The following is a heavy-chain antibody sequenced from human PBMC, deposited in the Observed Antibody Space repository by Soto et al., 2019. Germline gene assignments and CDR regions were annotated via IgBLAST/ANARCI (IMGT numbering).Heavy chain of an antibody. Sequence: GGSLRLSCAVSGFTVSSDYMSWFRQAPEKGLEWVSVIYSGSSTYYADSVKGRFSVSGDSSKNTLYLQMTSLRAEDTAVYYCARGPYGSGSYSLDYWGQGTLVTVSS. CDR2: IYSGSST. D-gene: IGHD3-10*01. V-gene: IGHV3-66*01. CDR3: ARGPYGSGSYSLDY. J-gene: IGHJ4*02. CDR1: GFTVSSDY.